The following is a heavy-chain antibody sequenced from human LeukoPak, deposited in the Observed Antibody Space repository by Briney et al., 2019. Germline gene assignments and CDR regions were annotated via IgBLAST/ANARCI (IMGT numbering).Heavy chain of an antibody. CDR2: TSGNGATT. CDR3: AKGCYYDSSCYYCLDH. Sequence: GGSLRLSCAASGFTFSSYAMSWVRQAPGKGLEWVSGTSGNGATTYYADSVKGRFTISRDNSKNTLYLQMNSLRAEDTAVYHCAKGCYYDSSCYYCLDHWGQGTLVTVSS. D-gene: IGHD3-22*01. J-gene: IGHJ4*02. V-gene: IGHV3-23*01. CDR1: GFTFSSYA.